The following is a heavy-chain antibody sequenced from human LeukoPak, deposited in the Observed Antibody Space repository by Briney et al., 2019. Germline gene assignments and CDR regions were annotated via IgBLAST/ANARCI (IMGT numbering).Heavy chain of an antibody. V-gene: IGHV3-30*18. CDR2: ISNDGSNT. D-gene: IGHD3-3*01. CDR1: GFNFTTYG. Sequence: GGSLRLSCAASGFNFTTYGTHWVRQAPGRGLEWVAVISNDGSNTYYGDSVKGRFTISRDASKNMLYLQMNSLKVEDTALYYCAKMSIDYDFWSALDIWGQGTTVTVSS. J-gene: IGHJ3*02. CDR3: AKMSIDYDFWSALDI.